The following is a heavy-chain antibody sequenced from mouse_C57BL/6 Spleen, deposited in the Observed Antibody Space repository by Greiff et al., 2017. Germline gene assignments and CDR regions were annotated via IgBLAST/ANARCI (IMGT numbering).Heavy chain of an antibody. CDR2: FHPYNDDT. Sequence: QVQLKQSGAELVKPGASVKMSCKASGYTFTTYPIEWMKQNHGKSLEWIGNFHPYNDDTKYNEKFKGKATLTVEKSSSTVYLELSRLTSDDSAVYYCARGTIYYDYDRAMDYWGQGTSVTVSS. J-gene: IGHJ4*01. V-gene: IGHV1-47*01. D-gene: IGHD2-4*01. CDR1: GYTFTTYP. CDR3: ARGTIYYDYDRAMDY.